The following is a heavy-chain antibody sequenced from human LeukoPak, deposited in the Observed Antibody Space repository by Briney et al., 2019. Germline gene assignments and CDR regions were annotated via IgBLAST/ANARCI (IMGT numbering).Heavy chain of an antibody. V-gene: IGHV3-33*01. Sequence: QPGRSLRLSCAASGFTFSSYGIHWVRQAPGKGLEWVTLIWYDGSNKFYADSVKGRFTISRDDSTNTLYLLMNSLRAEDTAVYYCARAYLIDYWGQGTLVTVSS. CDR3: ARAYLIDY. J-gene: IGHJ4*02. CDR1: GFTFSSYG. CDR2: IWYDGSNK.